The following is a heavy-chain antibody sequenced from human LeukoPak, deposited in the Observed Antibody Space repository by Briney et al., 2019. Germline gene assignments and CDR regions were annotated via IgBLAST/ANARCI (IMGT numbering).Heavy chain of an antibody. J-gene: IGHJ4*02. Sequence: GGSLRLSCVASGFTFSSYWMSWVRQAPGKGLEWVANIKQDGSEKYYVDSVKGRFTISRDNAKNSLYLQMNSLRAEDTAVYYCAREETPMVHDYWGQGTLVTVSS. CDR3: AREETPMVHDY. D-gene: IGHD5-18*01. V-gene: IGHV3-7*01. CDR1: GFTFSSYW. CDR2: IKQDGSEK.